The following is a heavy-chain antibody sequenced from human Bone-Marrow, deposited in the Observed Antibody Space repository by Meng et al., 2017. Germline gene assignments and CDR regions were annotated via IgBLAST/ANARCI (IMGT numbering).Heavy chain of an antibody. CDR3: ARVETWWSIAVAGPRDAFDI. V-gene: IGHV1-69*02. CDR2: IIPILGIA. J-gene: IGHJ3*02. D-gene: IGHD6-19*01. Sequence: SVKVSCKASGGTFSSYTISWVRQAPGQGLEWMGRIIPILGIANYAQKFQGRVTITADKSTSTAYMELSSLRSEDTAVYYCARVETWWSIAVAGPRDAFDIWGQGTMVTVSS. CDR1: GGTFSSYT.